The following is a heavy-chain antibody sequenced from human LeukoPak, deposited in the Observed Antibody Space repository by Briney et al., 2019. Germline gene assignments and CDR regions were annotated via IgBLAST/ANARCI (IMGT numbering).Heavy chain of an antibody. D-gene: IGHD6-13*01. CDR2: INHSGST. Sequence: SETLSLTCAVYGGSFSGYYWSWIRQPPRKGLEWIGEINHSGSTNYNPSLKSRVTISVDTSKNQFSLKLSSVTAADTAVYYCARWEIEEYSSSWYAFDYWGQGTLDTVSS. CDR3: ARWEIEEYSSSWYAFDY. CDR1: GGSFSGYY. V-gene: IGHV4-34*01. J-gene: IGHJ4*02.